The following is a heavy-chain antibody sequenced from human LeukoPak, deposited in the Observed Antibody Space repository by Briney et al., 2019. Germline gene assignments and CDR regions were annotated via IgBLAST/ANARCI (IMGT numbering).Heavy chain of an antibody. J-gene: IGHJ4*02. D-gene: IGHD1-7*01. CDR3: VGTIAYRGSEY. CDR1: GFTFSSYA. V-gene: IGHV3-30-3*01. CDR2: ISYDGSNK. Sequence: GRSLRLSCAAAGFTFSSYAMHWVRQAPGKGLEWVAVISYDGSNKYYADSVKGRFTVSRDNAKNTVYLQMNNLRAEDTAVYYCVGTIAYRGSEYWGQGALVTVSS.